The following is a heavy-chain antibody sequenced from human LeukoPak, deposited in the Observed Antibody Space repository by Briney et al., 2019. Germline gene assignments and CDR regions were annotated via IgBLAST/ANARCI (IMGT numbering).Heavy chain of an antibody. CDR2: IYSGGST. D-gene: IGHD3-10*01. CDR1: GFTFNNYA. V-gene: IGHV3-66*01. J-gene: IGHJ6*02. Sequence: GGSLRLSCAASGFTFNNYAMSWVRQAPGKGLEWVSVIYSGGSTYYADSVKGRFTISRDNSKNTLYLQMNSLRAEDTAVYYCAKNLGSGSYYYYGMDVWGQGTTVTVSS. CDR3: AKNLGSGSYYYYGMDV.